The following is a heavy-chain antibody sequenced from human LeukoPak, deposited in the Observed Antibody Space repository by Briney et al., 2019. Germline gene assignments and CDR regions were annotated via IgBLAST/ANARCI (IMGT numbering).Heavy chain of an antibody. D-gene: IGHD3-22*01. V-gene: IGHV4-38-2*01. J-gene: IGHJ4*02. Sequence: SETLSLTCAVSGYSISSGYYWGWIRQPPGKGLEWIGSIYHSGSTYYNPSLKSRVTISVDTSKNQFSLKLSSVTAADTAVYYCASLVDYDSSGYSINYFDYWGQGTLVAASS. CDR1: GYSISSGYY. CDR2: IYHSGST. CDR3: ASLVDYDSSGYSINYFDY.